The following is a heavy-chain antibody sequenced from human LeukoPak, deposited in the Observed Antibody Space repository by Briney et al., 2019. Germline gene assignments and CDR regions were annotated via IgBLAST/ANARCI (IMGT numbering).Heavy chain of an antibody. CDR3: ARAPSEIGGYYPEYFRH. D-gene: IGHD3-22*01. CDR1: GFTFSTYW. CDR2: IKSDGST. J-gene: IGHJ1*01. Sequence: TGASLRLSCAASGFTFSTYWMHWVRQAPGKGLVWVSRIKSDGSTDYADSVKGRFTISRDNAKNTVSLQMNSLRPEDTGVYYCARAPSEIGGYYPEYFRHWGQGTLVTVSS. V-gene: IGHV3-74*01.